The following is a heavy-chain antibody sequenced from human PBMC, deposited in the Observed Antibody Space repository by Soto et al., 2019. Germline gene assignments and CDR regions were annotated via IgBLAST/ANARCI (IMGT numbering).Heavy chain of an antibody. J-gene: IGHJ3*02. Sequence: QVQLVESGGGVVQPGRSLRLSCAASGFTFSSYGMHWVRQAPGKGLEWVEVISYDGSNKYYADSVQGRFTISRDNSKNALYLHMSSLRAEDTAVYYCAKVRARSDFWSGYDDEGAFDIWVQGTMVTVSS. CDR2: ISYDGSNK. CDR3: AKVRARSDFWSGYDDEGAFDI. V-gene: IGHV3-30*18. CDR1: GFTFSSYG. D-gene: IGHD3-3*01.